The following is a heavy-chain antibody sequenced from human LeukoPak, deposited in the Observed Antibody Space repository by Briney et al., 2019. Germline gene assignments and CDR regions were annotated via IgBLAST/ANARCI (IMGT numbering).Heavy chain of an antibody. V-gene: IGHV3-23*01. Sequence: ITITGGATYYADSVKGRFTISRDNSKNTLYLQMNSLRAEDTAVYYCADYPYSSGWYFDYWGQGTLVTVSS. CDR3: ADYPYSSGWYFDY. CDR2: ITITGGAT. J-gene: IGHJ4*02. D-gene: IGHD6-19*01.